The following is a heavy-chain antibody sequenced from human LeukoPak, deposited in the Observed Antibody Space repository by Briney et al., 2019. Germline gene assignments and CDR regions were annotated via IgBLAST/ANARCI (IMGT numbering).Heavy chain of an antibody. J-gene: IGHJ4*02. CDR3: ARDEGSYHGDYFDY. CDR2: IIPILGIA. V-gene: IGHV1-69*04. D-gene: IGHD1-26*01. Sequence: SGKVSCKASGGTFSSYTISWVRQAPGQGLEWMGRIIPILGIANYAQKFQGRVTITADKSTSTAYMELSSLRSEDTAVYYCARDEGSYHGDYFDYWGQGTLVTVSS. CDR1: GGTFSSYT.